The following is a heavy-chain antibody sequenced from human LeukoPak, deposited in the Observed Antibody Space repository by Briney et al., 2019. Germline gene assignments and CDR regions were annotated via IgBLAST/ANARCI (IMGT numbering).Heavy chain of an antibody. J-gene: IGHJ5*02. CDR2: ISTDGGTT. CDR3: ARGPPLFDP. Sequence: KPSETLSLTCAVYGGSFSGYYWSWIRQAPGKGLEWVSYISTDGGTTYYAESVKGRFTISRDNAQNSLYLQMSSLRAEDTAVYYCARGPPLFDPWGQGTLVTVSS. CDR1: GGSFSGYY. V-gene: IGHV3-11*04.